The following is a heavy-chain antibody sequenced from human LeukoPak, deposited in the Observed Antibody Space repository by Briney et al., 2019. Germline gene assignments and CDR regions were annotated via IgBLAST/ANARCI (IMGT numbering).Heavy chain of an antibody. CDR3: ARATTGYSYGYGIYYYYGMDV. V-gene: IGHV4-30-4*01. D-gene: IGHD5-18*01. CDR1: GGSISSGDYY. J-gene: IGHJ6*02. Sequence: PSETLSLTCTVSGGSISSGDYYWSWLRQPPGKGLEWIGYIYYSGSTYYNPSLKSRVTISVDTSKNQFSLKLSSVTAADTAVYYCARATTGYSYGYGIYYYYGMDVWGQGTTVTVSS. CDR2: IYYSGST.